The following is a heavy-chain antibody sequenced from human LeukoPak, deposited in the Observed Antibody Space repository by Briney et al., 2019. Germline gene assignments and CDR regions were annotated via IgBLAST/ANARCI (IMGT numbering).Heavy chain of an antibody. CDR3: ARDGAYSSGWSVDRWDYYGMDV. V-gene: IGHV4-59*01. J-gene: IGHJ6*04. CDR2: IYYSGIT. D-gene: IGHD6-19*01. Sequence: KASETLSLTCTVSGGSISSYYWSWIRQPPGKGLEWIGYIYYSGITNYNPSLKSRVTISVDTSKNQFSLKLSSVTAADTAVYYCARDGAYSSGWSVDRWDYYGMDVWGKGTTVTVSS. CDR1: GGSISSYY.